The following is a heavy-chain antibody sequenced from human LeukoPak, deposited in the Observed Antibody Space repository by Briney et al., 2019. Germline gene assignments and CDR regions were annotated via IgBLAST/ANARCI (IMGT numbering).Heavy chain of an antibody. CDR3: ARDHSIKSYYYGSGSLGP. D-gene: IGHD3-10*01. CDR2: ISAYNGNT. V-gene: IGHV1-18*01. Sequence: ASVKVSCKASGYTFTSYGISWVRQAPGQGLEWMGWISAYNGNTNYAQKLQGRVTMTTDKSTSTAYMELSSLRSEDTAVYYCARDHSIKSYYYGSGSLGPWGQGTLVTVSS. J-gene: IGHJ5*02. CDR1: GYTFTSYG.